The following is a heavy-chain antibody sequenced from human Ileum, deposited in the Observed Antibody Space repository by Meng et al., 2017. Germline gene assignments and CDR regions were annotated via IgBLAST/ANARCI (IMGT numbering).Heavy chain of an antibody. Sequence: QGELTESGPGRWEPSGTLSLTCTVSGGSISSSFYWSWVRQSPGKGLEWIGQIYLAGSPNYNPSLESRVTISVDKSKNQFSLRLTSVTAADTAIFYCVRHGGKYFDSWGQGTLVTVSS. J-gene: IGHJ4*02. D-gene: IGHD2-15*01. CDR3: VRHGGKYFDS. V-gene: IGHV4-4*02. CDR1: GGSISSSFY. CDR2: IYLAGSP.